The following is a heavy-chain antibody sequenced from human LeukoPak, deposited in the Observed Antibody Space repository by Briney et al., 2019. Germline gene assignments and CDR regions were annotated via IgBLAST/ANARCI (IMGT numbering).Heavy chain of an antibody. V-gene: IGHV4-30-2*01. D-gene: IGHD3-3*01. CDR3: ARARRDSGYYNVDY. CDR1: GGSISSGGYS. Sequence: SETLSLTCAVSGGSISSGGYSWSWIRQPPGKGLEWIGYIYHSGSTYYNPSLKSRVTISVDRSKNQFSLKLSSVTAADTAVYYCARARRDSGYYNVDYWGQGALVTVSS. CDR2: IYHSGST. J-gene: IGHJ4*02.